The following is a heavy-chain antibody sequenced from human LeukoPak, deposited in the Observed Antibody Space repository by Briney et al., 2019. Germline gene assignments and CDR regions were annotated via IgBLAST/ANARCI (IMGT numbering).Heavy chain of an antibody. D-gene: IGHD3-3*01. CDR1: GFTFSSYA. CDR3: AKGQYDFYYFDY. CDR2: ISYDGSNK. Sequence: GGSLRLSCAASGFTFSSYAMHWVRQAPGKGLEWVAVISYDGSNKYYADSVKGRFTISRDNSKNTLYLQMNSLRAEDTAVYYCAKGQYDFYYFDYWGQGTLVTVSS. V-gene: IGHV3-30-3*01. J-gene: IGHJ4*02.